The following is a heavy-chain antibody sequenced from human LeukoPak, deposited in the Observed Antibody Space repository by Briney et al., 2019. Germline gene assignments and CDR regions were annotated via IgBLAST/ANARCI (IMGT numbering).Heavy chain of an antibody. CDR2: TSGSGSST. Sequence: GEPLRLSCAASGFTFSSYAMSWVRQPPGKRLEWVSETSGSGSSTYYANSVKGRFTISRDNSKSTLYYCAKSAWSWNQRTFFDSWGQGSLVAVS. D-gene: IGHD1-14*01. V-gene: IGHV3-23*01. J-gene: IGHJ4*02. CDR3: S. CDR1: GFTFSSYA.